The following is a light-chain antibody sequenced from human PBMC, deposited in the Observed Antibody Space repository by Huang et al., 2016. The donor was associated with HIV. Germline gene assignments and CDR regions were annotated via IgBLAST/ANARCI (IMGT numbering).Light chain of an antibody. CDR3: QQLNSYPLT. CDR2: AAA. V-gene: IGKV1-9*01. Sequence: IQLTQSPSSLSASVGDRVTINCRASQGISSYLAWYQQQPGKAPKLLIEAAATLQSGVPSRFSGGGSGTNFTLTISSLQPEDFATYYCQQLNSYPLTFGGGTEVEIK. CDR1: QGISSY. J-gene: IGKJ4*01.